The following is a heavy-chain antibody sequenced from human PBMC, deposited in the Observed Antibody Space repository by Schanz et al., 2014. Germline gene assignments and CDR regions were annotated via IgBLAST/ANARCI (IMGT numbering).Heavy chain of an antibody. V-gene: IGHV1-18*01. D-gene: IGHD3-22*01. CDR2: INGYNAHT. CDR3: ARAGQDYSDSSGYATYYFGN. Sequence: QVQLVQSGAEVKKPGASVKVSCKASGYTFTSSGFSWVRQAPGQGLEWMGWINGYNAHTNYAQKFQGRVTITADKSTSTAYMELSNLRSEDPAVYYCARAGQDYSDSSGYATYYFGNWGQGTLVTVSS. J-gene: IGHJ4*02. CDR1: GYTFTSSG.